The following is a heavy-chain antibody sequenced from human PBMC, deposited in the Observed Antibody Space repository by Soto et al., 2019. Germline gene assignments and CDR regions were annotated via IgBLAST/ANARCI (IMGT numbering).Heavy chain of an antibody. CDR2: IYYSGST. CDR1: GGSISSYD. V-gene: IGHV4-59*01. CDR3: GRGGRPRMDL. D-gene: IGHD3-16*01. Sequence: RSLTCTVSGGSISSYDWSWIRQPPGKGLEWMGYIYYSGSTNYNAALKSRGTIAVATYKHQFQLKMSSVTAAATDVYSCGRGGRPRMDLWGQGTLVTVSS. J-gene: IGHJ6*02.